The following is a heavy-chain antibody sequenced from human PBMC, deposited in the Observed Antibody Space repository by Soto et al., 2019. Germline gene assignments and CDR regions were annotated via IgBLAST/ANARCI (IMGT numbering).Heavy chain of an antibody. J-gene: IGHJ5*02. Sequence: GGSLRLSCAASGFTFSSYAMTWVRQAPGKGLEWVSAISGSGGDTYYADSVKGRFTISRDNSRNTLYLQMNSLRAEDTAVYYCESRSGSYPKYNWFDPWGQGTLVTVSS. V-gene: IGHV3-23*01. CDR1: GFTFSSYA. CDR3: ESRSGSYPKYNWFDP. D-gene: IGHD3-10*01. CDR2: ISGSGGDT.